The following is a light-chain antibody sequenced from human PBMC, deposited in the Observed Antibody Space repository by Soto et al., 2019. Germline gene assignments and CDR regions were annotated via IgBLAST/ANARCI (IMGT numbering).Light chain of an antibody. CDR2: GAS. CDR3: QQYENWPLT. Sequence: EIVMTHSPATLSVSPGERVTLSCRASQSVSSNLAWYQQKPGQAPRLLIYGASTRATGIPARFSGSGSGTDLTLTISSLQFEDFAVYYCQQYENWPLTVGGGTKVDIK. V-gene: IGKV3-15*01. CDR1: QSVSSN. J-gene: IGKJ4*01.